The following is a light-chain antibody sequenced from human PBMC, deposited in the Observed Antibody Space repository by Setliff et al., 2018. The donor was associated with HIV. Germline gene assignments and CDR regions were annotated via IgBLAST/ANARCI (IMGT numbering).Light chain of an antibody. CDR1: SSDVGTYNL. CDR3: CSYAGSTLYV. CDR2: EGS. V-gene: IGLV2-23*01. Sequence: SALAQPASVSGSPGQSITISCTGTSSDVGTYNLVSWYQQHPGKAPKLMIYEGSKRPSGVSNRFFGSKSGYTASLTISGLQAEDEADYYCCSYAGSTLYVFGTGTKVTVL. J-gene: IGLJ1*01.